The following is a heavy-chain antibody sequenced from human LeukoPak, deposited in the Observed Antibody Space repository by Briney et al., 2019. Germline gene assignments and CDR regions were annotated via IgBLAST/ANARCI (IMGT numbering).Heavy chain of an antibody. CDR1: GYTLTELS. Sequence: ASVKVSCKVSGYTLTELSMHWVRQAPGKGLEWMGGFDPEDGETIYAQKFQGRVTMTTDTSTSTAYMELRSLRSDDTAVYYCARDGRLLGDNWFDPWGQGTLVTVSS. V-gene: IGHV1-24*01. CDR3: ARDGRLLGDNWFDP. CDR2: FDPEDGET. D-gene: IGHD3-10*01. J-gene: IGHJ5*02.